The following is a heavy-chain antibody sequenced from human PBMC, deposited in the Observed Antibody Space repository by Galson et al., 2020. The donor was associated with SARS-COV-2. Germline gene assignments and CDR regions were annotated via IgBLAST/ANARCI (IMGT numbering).Heavy chain of an antibody. J-gene: IGHJ6*03. Sequence: GGSLRLSCAPSGFTFSSYDMHWVRQATGKGLEWVSAIGTAGDTYYPGSVKGRFTISRENAKNSLYLQMNSLRAGDTAVYYCARGASITMVRGVRNYYYYYMDVWGKGTTVTVSS. D-gene: IGHD3-10*01. CDR1: GFTFSSYD. CDR2: IGTAGDT. V-gene: IGHV3-13*01. CDR3: ARGASITMVRGVRNYYYYYMDV.